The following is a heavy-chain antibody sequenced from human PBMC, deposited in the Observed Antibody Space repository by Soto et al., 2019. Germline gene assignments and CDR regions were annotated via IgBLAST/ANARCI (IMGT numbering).Heavy chain of an antibody. CDR3: AKRPWSGYYTFDY. J-gene: IGHJ4*02. Sequence: EVQLVESGGGLIQPGGSLRLSCAASGFTVSSNYMSWVRQAPGKGLEWVSVIYSGGSTYYADSVQGRFTISRDNSKNTLYLQMNSLRAEDTAVYYCAKRPWSGYYTFDYWGQGTLVTVSS. D-gene: IGHD3-3*01. V-gene: IGHV3-53*01. CDR1: GFTVSSNY. CDR2: IYSGGST.